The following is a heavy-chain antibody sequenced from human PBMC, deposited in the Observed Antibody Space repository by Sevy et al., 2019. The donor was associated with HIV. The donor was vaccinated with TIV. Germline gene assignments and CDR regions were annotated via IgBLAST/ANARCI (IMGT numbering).Heavy chain of an antibody. V-gene: IGHV3-23*01. J-gene: IGHJ3*02. CDR1: GLSISNYA. CDR2: ISGNGGST. Sequence: GGSLRLSCAASGLSISNYAMSWVRQAPAKGLEWVSGISGNGGSTYYADSVKGRFTISRDNAKNTVYLQVNSLRPEDTAVYYCAKDSRRSGGGDALDIWGQGTMVTVSS. CDR3: AKDSRRSGGGDALDI. D-gene: IGHD3-10*01.